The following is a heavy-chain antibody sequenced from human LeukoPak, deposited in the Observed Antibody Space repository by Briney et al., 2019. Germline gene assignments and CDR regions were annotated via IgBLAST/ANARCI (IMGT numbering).Heavy chain of an antibody. J-gene: IGHJ5*02. CDR3: ARAGETVYNWFDP. CDR1: GFTFSSYA. V-gene: IGHV3-30-3*01. Sequence: PGGSLRLSCAASGFTFSSYAMHWVRQAPGKGLEWVAVISYDGSNKYYADSVKGRFTISRDNAKNSLYLQMNSLRDEDTAVYYCARAGETVYNWFDPWGQGTLVTVSS. CDR2: ISYDGSNK. D-gene: IGHD3-10*01.